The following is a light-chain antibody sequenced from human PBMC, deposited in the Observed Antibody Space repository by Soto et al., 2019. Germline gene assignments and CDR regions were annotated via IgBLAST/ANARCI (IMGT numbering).Light chain of an antibody. Sequence: EIVMTQSPATLSVSPGERATLSCRASESVGSNLAWYQQKPGQAPSLLIFGASIRATGIPGRFSGSGSGTEFTLTISSLQSEDFAVYYCQQYNNWITFGQGTRLEIK. CDR3: QQYNNWIT. V-gene: IGKV3-15*01. CDR1: ESVGSN. CDR2: GAS. J-gene: IGKJ5*01.